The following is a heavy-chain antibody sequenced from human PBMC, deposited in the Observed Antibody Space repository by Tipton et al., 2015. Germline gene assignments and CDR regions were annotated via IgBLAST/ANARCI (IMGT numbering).Heavy chain of an antibody. J-gene: IGHJ5*02. Sequence: QVQLVQSGAEVKKPGASVKVSCKASGYTFTSYGICWVRQAPGQGLEWMGWISAYNGNTNYAQKLQGRVTMTTDTSTSTAYMELRSLRSDDTAVYYCARDSEQQLVLESNWFDPWGQGTLVTVSS. CDR2: ISAYNGNT. D-gene: IGHD6-13*01. V-gene: IGHV1-18*01. CDR1: GYTFTSYG. CDR3: ARDSEQQLVLESNWFDP.